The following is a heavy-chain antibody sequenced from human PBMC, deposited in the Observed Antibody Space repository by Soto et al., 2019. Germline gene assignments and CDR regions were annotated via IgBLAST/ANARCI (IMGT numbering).Heavy chain of an antibody. CDR1: GFSFSSYA. V-gene: IGHV3-64D*08. CDR2: ISSNGGST. J-gene: IGHJ4*02. CDR3: VKDRGSSWPKYDY. D-gene: IGHD6-13*01. Sequence: GGSLRLSCAASGFSFSSYAMHWVRQAPGKGLEYVSAISSNGGSTYYADSVKGRFTISRDNSKNTLYLQMSSLRAEDTAVYYCVKDRGSSWPKYDYWGQGTLVTVSS.